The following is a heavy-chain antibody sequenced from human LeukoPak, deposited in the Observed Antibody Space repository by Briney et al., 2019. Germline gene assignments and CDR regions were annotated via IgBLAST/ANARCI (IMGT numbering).Heavy chain of an antibody. D-gene: IGHD3-10*01. CDR2: IYYTGTT. CDR3: ARVPGIYGSGSYLKNWFDP. Sequence: SETLSLTCTVSGGSISSYYWIWIRQPLGKGLEYIGYIYYTGTTNYNPSFKSRVTISVDTSKNQFSLKLSSVTAADTAVYYCARVPGIYGSGSYLKNWFDPWGQGTLVTVSS. V-gene: IGHV4-59*12. CDR1: GGSISSYY. J-gene: IGHJ5*02.